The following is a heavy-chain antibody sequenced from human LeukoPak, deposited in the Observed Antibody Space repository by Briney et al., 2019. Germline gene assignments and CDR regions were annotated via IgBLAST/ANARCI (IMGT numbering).Heavy chain of an antibody. J-gene: IGHJ4*02. CDR1: GGSISDGGYY. D-gene: IGHD6-19*01. CDR3: ARDGRAGSLFAY. V-gene: IGHV4-31*03. Sequence: SQTLSLTCTVSGGSISDGGYYWTWIRQYPGKGLEWIGYIYYSGSTNYNPSLRSRVTISVDTSKNQLSLKLSSVTAADTAIYYCARDGRAGSLFAYWGQGTLVTVSS. CDR2: IYYSGST.